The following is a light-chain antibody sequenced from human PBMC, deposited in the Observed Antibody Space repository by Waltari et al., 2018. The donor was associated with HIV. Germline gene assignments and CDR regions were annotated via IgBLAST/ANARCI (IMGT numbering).Light chain of an antibody. J-gene: IGLJ2*01. Sequence: QSVLSQPPSVSGAPGQNVTIAFAGTISNVGAGFAVNRYQQFPGVAPRIVIYGNTNRPSGVTDRFSGSKSDTSASLAITGLRAEDEADYHCQSYDNTLGGVVFGGGTKLTVL. V-gene: IGLV1-40*01. CDR2: GNT. CDR1: ISNVGAGFA. CDR3: QSYDNTLGGVV.